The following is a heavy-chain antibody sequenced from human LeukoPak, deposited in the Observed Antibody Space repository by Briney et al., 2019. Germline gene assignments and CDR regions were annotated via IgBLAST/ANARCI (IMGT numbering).Heavy chain of an antibody. CDR2: IYYSGGT. V-gene: IGHV4-59*01. D-gene: IGHD5-24*01. CDR1: GGSISSYY. Sequence: SETLSLTCTVSGGSISSYYWSWIRQPPGKGLEWIGYIYYSGGTNYNPSLKGRVTISVDTSKNQFSLKLSSVTAADTAVYYCARVEMATFDYWGQGTLVTVSS. CDR3: ARVEMATFDY. J-gene: IGHJ4*02.